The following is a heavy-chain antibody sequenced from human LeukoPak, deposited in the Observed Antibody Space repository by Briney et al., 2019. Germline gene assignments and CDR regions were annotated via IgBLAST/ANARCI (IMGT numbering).Heavy chain of an antibody. D-gene: IGHD4-17*01. Sequence: ASVKVSCKASGGTFSSHAISWVRQAPGQGLEWMGGIIPIFGTANYAQKFQGRVTITADESTSTAYMELSSLRSEDTAVYYCARGATTVTTSAFDYWGQGTLVTVSS. V-gene: IGHV1-69*13. CDR3: ARGATTVTTSAFDY. CDR2: IIPIFGTA. J-gene: IGHJ4*02. CDR1: GGTFSSHA.